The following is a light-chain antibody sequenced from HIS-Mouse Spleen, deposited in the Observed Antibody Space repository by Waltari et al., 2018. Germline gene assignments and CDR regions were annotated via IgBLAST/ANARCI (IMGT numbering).Light chain of an antibody. CDR1: ALPKKY. J-gene: IGLJ2*01. Sequence: SYELTQPPSVSVSPGQTARITCSGDALPKKYAYWYQQKSGQAPVLVIDEDSKRPSGCPERFSGSSSGTMATLTISGAQVEDEADYYCYSTDSSGNHRVFGGGTKLTVL. CDR2: EDS. V-gene: IGLV3-10*01. CDR3: YSTDSSGNHRV.